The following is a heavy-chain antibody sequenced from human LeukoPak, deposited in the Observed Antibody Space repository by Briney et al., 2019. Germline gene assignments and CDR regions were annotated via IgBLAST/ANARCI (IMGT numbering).Heavy chain of an antibody. V-gene: IGHV3-11*04. Sequence: GGSLRPSCAASGFTFSDYYMSWIRQAPGKGLEWVSYISSSGSTVYYADSVKGRFTISRDNAKNSLYLQMNSLRAEDTAVYYCAILWTYGSGSYPYFDYWGQGTLVTVSS. CDR3: AILWTYGSGSYPYFDY. J-gene: IGHJ4*02. CDR1: GFTFSDYY. D-gene: IGHD3-10*01. CDR2: ISSSGSTV.